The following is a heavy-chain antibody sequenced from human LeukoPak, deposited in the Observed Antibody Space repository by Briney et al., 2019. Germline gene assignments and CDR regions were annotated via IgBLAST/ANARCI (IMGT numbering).Heavy chain of an antibody. CDR2: IYYSGST. CDR1: GGSISSSSYY. Sequence: PSETPSLTCTVSGGSISSSSYYWGWIRQPPGKGLEWIGSIYYSGSTYYNPSLKSRVTISVDTSQNQFSLKLSSVTAADTAVYYCARDEAIFGAGYYYGMDVWGQGTTVTVSS. CDR3: ARDEAIFGAGYYYGMDV. D-gene: IGHD3-3*01. J-gene: IGHJ6*02. V-gene: IGHV4-39*07.